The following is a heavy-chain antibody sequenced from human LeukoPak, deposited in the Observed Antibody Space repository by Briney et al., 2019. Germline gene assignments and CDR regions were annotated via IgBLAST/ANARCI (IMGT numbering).Heavy chain of an antibody. V-gene: IGHV3-23*01. CDR1: GFPFSSYA. D-gene: IGHD3-10*01. CDR3: AKINGEASGR. CDR2: IGYGGVTR. J-gene: IGHJ4*02. Sequence: GGSMCLSCAASGFPFSSYAMNGAGQTPGKGLEWVSSIGYGGVTRYLADVEKGRFSISRDNSKNTLYLQMSSLRAEDTAIYYCAKINGEASGRGGKGPVVSVSS.